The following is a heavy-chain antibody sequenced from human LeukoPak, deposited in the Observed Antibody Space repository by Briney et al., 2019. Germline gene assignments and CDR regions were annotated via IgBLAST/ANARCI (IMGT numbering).Heavy chain of an antibody. J-gene: IGHJ2*01. CDR1: GFTFSSYA. Sequence: GRSLRLSCAASGFTFSSYAMHWVRQAPGKGLEWVAVISYDGSNKYYADSVKGRFTISRDNSKNTLYLQMNSLRAEDTAVYYCAREATGFRYFDLWGRGTLVTVSS. CDR2: ISYDGSNK. V-gene: IGHV3-30*14. CDR3: AREATGFRYFDL.